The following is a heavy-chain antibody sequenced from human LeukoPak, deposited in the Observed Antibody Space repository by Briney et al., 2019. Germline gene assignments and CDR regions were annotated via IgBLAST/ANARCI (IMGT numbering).Heavy chain of an antibody. V-gene: IGHV4-4*07. CDR2: IYTSGST. D-gene: IGHD6-19*01. CDR1: GGSISSYY. CDR3: ARARDSVWPYAFDI. J-gene: IGHJ3*02. Sequence: SETLSLTCTVSGGSISSYYWSWIRQPAGKGLEWIGRIYTSGSTTYTPSLTRPFTMSVDTSKTHFSLKLSSVTSADTAVYYCARARDSVWPYAFDIWGQGTMVTAAS.